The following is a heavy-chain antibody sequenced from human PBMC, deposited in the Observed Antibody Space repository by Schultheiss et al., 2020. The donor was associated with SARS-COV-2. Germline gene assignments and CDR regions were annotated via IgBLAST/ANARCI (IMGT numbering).Heavy chain of an antibody. CDR1: GGSFSGYF. CDR2: ITHTGST. J-gene: IGHJ4*02. Sequence: SETLSLTCAVDGGSFSGYFWSWIRQAPGKGLDWIGEITHTGSTSYNPSLKNRVTVSLDTSTNQFSLKLSSVTAADTAVYYCTGRGRYSWVYLGLGTLVTVSS. CDR3: TGRGRYSWVY. D-gene: IGHD2-21*01. V-gene: IGHV4-34*01.